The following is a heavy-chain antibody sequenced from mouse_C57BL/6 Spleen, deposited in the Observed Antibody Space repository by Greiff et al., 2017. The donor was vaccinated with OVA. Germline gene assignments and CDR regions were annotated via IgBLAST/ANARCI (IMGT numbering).Heavy chain of an antibody. D-gene: IGHD2-5*01. CDR3: ARDYSNHWYFDV. CDR2: ISDGGSYT. CDR1: GFTFSSYA. V-gene: IGHV5-4*01. J-gene: IGHJ1*03. Sequence: EVQLVESGGGLVKPGGSLKLSCAASGFTFSSYAMSWVRQTPEKRLEWVATISDGGSYTYYPDNVKGRFTISRDNAKNNLYLQMSHLKSEDTAMYDCARDYSNHWYFDVWGTGTTVTVSS.